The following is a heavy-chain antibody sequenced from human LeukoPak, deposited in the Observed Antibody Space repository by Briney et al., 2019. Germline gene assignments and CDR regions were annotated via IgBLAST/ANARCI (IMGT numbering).Heavy chain of an antibody. V-gene: IGHV1-18*01. Sequence: ASVKVSCKASGYNFIGYGITWVRQAPGQGLEWMGRISGYNVNTKYAKKFQGRVTMTRDTSTNTAYMELRSLRYDDTGVYYCARDEFYGSASAGDDGFDMWGQGTMVTVS. CDR1: GYNFIGYG. D-gene: IGHD3-10*01. J-gene: IGHJ3*02. CDR3: ARDEFYGSASAGDDGFDM. CDR2: ISGYNVNT.